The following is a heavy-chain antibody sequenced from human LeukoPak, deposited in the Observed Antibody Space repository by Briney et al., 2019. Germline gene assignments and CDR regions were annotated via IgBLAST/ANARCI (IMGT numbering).Heavy chain of an antibody. Sequence: GGSLSLSCVASGFPFSSYWMTWVRQAPGKGLEWVANIKQDGSKKSYVDSVKGRFTISRDNAKNSLYLQMNSLRAEDTAIYYCTRVGYIDEGIDYWGQGTLVTVSS. J-gene: IGHJ4*02. D-gene: IGHD5-24*01. CDR2: IKQDGSKK. CDR3: TRVGYIDEGIDY. CDR1: GFPFSSYW. V-gene: IGHV3-7*04.